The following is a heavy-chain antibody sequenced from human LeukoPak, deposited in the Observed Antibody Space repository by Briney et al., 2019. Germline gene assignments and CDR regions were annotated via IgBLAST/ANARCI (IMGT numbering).Heavy chain of an antibody. D-gene: IGHD2-2*02. V-gene: IGHV1-18*01. Sequence: ASVKDSCKASGYTFTSYGISWVRQAPGQGLEWMGWISAYNGNTNYSQKLQGRVTMTTDTSTSTAYMELRSLRSDDTAVYYCAREGKYCSSTSCYRALFDYWGQGTLVTVSS. J-gene: IGHJ4*02. CDR2: ISAYNGNT. CDR1: GYTFTSYG. CDR3: AREGKYCSSTSCYRALFDY.